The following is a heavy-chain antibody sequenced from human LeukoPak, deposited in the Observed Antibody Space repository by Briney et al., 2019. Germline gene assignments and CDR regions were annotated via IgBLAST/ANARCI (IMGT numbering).Heavy chain of an antibody. CDR1: GGSISSGGYY. Sequence: SQTLSLTCTVSGGSISSGGYYWSWIRQPPGKGLEWVAYMYYSGSTYYNPSLKSRVTMSADTSKNQLSLKLSSVTAADTAVYYCARPYYYDSRIDPWGQGILVTVSS. V-gene: IGHV4-30-4*08. CDR3: ARPYYYDSRIDP. J-gene: IGHJ5*02. D-gene: IGHD3-22*01. CDR2: MYYSGST.